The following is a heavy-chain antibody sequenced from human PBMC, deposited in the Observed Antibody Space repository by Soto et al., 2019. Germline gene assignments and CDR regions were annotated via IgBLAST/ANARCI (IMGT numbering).Heavy chain of an antibody. CDR3: ANNPRITMVGGLLRAFPA. CDR1: GFTFSNYP. V-gene: IGHV3-23*01. CDR2: ISGSGETP. J-gene: IGHJ5*01. Sequence: GGSLRLSCAASGFTFSNYPMSWVRQAPGKGLEWVSGISGSGETPYYADSVKGRFTISRDNYKNMLYLQMNSLRAEDTAVYYGANNPRITMVGGLLRAFPAWGTGRLATVSS. D-gene: IGHD3-10*01.